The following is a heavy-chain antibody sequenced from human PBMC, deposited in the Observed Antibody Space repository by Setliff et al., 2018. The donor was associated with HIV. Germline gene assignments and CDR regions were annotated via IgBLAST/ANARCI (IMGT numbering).Heavy chain of an antibody. CDR3: TRPYYYASGSYDY. CDR1: GFTLSDYA. J-gene: IGHJ4*02. D-gene: IGHD3-10*01. Sequence: PGGSLRLSCAASGFTLSDYAMHWVRQAPGKGLEWVAVIPYDGTNEYYADSVKGRFTISRDNYKNTVFLQMNSLRVDDSALYYCTRPYYYASGSYDYWGQGTLVTVSS. CDR2: IPYDGTNE. V-gene: IGHV3-30*03.